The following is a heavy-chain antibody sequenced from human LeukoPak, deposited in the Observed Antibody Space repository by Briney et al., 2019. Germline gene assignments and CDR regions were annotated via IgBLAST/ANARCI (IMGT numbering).Heavy chain of an antibody. CDR3: ARLGLGYGDYQYFYGMDV. CDR1: GFTFSTYS. D-gene: IGHD4-17*01. Sequence: PGGSLRPSCTASGFTFSTYSVNWVRQAPGKGLEWVSYISSSSSKIYYADSVKGRFTISRDKAKNSLYLQMNSLRDEDTAVYYCARLGLGYGDYQYFYGMDVWGQGTTVTVSS. V-gene: IGHV3-48*02. CDR2: ISSSSSKI. J-gene: IGHJ6*02.